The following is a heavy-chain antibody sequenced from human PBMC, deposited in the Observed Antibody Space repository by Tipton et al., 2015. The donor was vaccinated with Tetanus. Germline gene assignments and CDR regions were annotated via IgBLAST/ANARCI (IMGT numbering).Heavy chain of an antibody. CDR2: INPNSGGT. D-gene: IGHD3-3*01. Sequence: QLVQSGAEVKKPGASVKVSCKASGYTFTGYYMHWVRQAPGQGLEWMGWINPNSGGTNYAQKFQGRVTMTRDTSISTAYMELSRLRSDDTAVYYCARDSEGWSGYRSSYNWFDPWGQGTLVTVSS. V-gene: IGHV1-2*02. CDR3: ARDSEGWSGYRSSYNWFDP. J-gene: IGHJ5*02. CDR1: GYTFTGYY.